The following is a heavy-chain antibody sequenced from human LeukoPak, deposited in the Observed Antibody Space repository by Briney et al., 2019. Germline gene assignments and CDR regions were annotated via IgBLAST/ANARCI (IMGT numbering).Heavy chain of an antibody. CDR3: ATYQGSSLDY. Sequence: ASVKVSCKASGYTFTSYGISWVRQAPGQGLEWMGGIIPIFGTANYAQKFQGRVTITTDESTSTAYMELSSLRSEDTAVYYCATYQGSSLDYWGQGTLVTVSS. CDR1: GYTFTSYG. D-gene: IGHD1-26*01. V-gene: IGHV1-69*05. CDR2: IIPIFGTA. J-gene: IGHJ4*02.